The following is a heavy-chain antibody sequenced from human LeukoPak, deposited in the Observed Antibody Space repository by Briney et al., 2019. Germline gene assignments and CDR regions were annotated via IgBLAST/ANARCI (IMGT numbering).Heavy chain of an antibody. D-gene: IGHD2-2*01. CDR1: GFTFDDYA. CDR2: ISWNSGSI. CDR3: AKGRDKYQLLSKNWSDP. J-gene: IGHJ5*02. Sequence: GGSLRLSCAASGFTFDDYAMHWVWQAPGKGLEWVSGISWNSGSIGYADSVKGRFTISRDNAKNSLYLQMNSLRAEDTALYYCAKGRDKYQLLSKNWSDPWGQGTLVTVSS. V-gene: IGHV3-9*01.